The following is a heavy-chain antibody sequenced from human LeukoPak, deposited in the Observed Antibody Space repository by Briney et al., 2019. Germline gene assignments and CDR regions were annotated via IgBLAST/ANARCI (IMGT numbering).Heavy chain of an antibody. V-gene: IGHV3-48*04. Sequence: GGSLRLSCAASGFTCSDYAMNWVRQAPGKGLEWVSYISSSRGNAVYYAASVRGRFTISRHDAKNSLNLHMHSLRGEDTAVYYCAKEVAGKETAWLDAFDIWGQGAMVTVSS. J-gene: IGHJ3*02. CDR1: GFTCSDYA. CDR3: AKEVAGKETAWLDAFDI. D-gene: IGHD3-9*01. CDR2: ISSSRGNAV.